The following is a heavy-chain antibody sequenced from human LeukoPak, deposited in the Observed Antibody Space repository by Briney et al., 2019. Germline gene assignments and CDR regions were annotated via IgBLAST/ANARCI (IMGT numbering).Heavy chain of an antibody. D-gene: IGHD3-9*01. CDR2: ISGSGGST. Sequence: GGSLRLSCAASGFTFSSYAMSWVRQDPGKGLEWVSAISGSGGSTYYADSVKGRFTISRDNSKNTLYLQMNSLRAEDTAVYYCARSPLTGYYFFDYWGQGTLVTVSS. J-gene: IGHJ4*02. CDR3: ARSPLTGYYFFDY. V-gene: IGHV3-23*01. CDR1: GFTFSSYA.